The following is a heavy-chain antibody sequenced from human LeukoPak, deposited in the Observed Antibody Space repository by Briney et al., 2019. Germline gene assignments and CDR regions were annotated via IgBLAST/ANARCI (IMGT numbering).Heavy chain of an antibody. V-gene: IGHV3-53*01. CDR2: IYSGGST. J-gene: IGHJ3*02. Sequence: GGSLRLSCAASGFTVSSNYMSWVRQAPGKGLEWVSVIYSGGSTYYADSVKGRFTISRDNSKNTLYLQMNSLRAEDTAVYYCANGGAAVRGRYAFDIWGQGTMVTVSS. CDR3: ANGGAAVRGRYAFDI. D-gene: IGHD3-10*01. CDR1: GFTVSSNY.